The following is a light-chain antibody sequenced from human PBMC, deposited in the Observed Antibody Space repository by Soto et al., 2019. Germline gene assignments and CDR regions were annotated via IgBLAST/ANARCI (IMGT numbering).Light chain of an antibody. CDR3: QQYGSSPWT. CDR2: GAS. V-gene: IGKV3-20*01. J-gene: IGKJ1*01. Sequence: ENVLTQSPGTLSLSPGERATLSCRASQSLKKTYLAWYQQKPGQAPRLLIYGASSRATGIPDRFSGSGSGTDFTLTISRLEPEDFAVYYCQQYGSSPWTFGQGTKVDIK. CDR1: QSLKKTY.